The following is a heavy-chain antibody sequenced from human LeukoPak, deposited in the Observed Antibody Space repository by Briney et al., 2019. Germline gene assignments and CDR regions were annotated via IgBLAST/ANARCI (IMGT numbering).Heavy chain of an antibody. CDR3: TTDEDTAMVTPYYFHY. D-gene: IGHD5-18*01. CDR2: IKSKTDGGTT. Sequence: GGSLRLSCAASGFTFSNAWMSWVRQAPGKGLEWVGGIKSKTDGGTTDYAAPGKGRFTISRDDSKNTLYLQMNSLKTEDTAVYYCTTDEDTAMVTPYYFHYWGQRPLVTVSS. V-gene: IGHV3-15*01. J-gene: IGHJ4*02. CDR1: GFTFSNAW.